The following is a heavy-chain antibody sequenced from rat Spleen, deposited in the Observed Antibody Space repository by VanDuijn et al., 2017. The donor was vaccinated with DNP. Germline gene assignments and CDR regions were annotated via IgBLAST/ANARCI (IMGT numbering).Heavy chain of an antibody. Sequence: EVKLVESGGGLVQPGRSLKLSCAASGFNFDDFWMGWVRQAPGRGLEWLGEINEHSSIMNYIHFLRDKISFSRDNAQNTLYLQMSELGSEDTGIYYCVTRGDPYDNWFAYWGRGTLVTVSS. CDR2: INEHSSIM. J-gene: IGHJ3*01. CDR3: VTRGDPYDNWFAY. D-gene: IGHD4-2*01. CDR1: GFNFDDFW. V-gene: IGHV4-2*01.